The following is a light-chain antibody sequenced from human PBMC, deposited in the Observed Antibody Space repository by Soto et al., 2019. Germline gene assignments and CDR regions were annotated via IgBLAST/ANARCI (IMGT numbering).Light chain of an antibody. Sequence: EIVMTQSPATLAVSPGGRAALSCRASQSVSSNFAWYQQKPGQAPRLLIYGASSRATGTPARFSGSGSGTEFTLTISSLQSEDFAVYYCQQYNNWPYTFGLGTKLEMK. J-gene: IGKJ2*01. CDR3: QQYNNWPYT. CDR1: QSVSSN. CDR2: GAS. V-gene: IGKV3-15*01.